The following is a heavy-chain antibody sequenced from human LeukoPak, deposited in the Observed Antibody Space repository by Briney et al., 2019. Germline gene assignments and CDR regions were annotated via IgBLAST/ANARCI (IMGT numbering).Heavy chain of an antibody. Sequence: AASVKVSCKASGYTFTNYGISWVRQAPGQGLEWMGWISAYNGNTNYAQNLQGRVTMTTDTSTRTVYMELRSLISDDTAVYHCAKRALAGFYFDYWGQGTLVTVSS. D-gene: IGHD6-19*01. V-gene: IGHV1-18*01. J-gene: IGHJ4*02. CDR2: ISAYNGNT. CDR3: AKRALAGFYFDY. CDR1: GYTFTNYG.